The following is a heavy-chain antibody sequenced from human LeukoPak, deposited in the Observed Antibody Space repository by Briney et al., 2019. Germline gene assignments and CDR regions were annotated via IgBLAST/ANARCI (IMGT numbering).Heavy chain of an antibody. J-gene: IGHJ3*02. D-gene: IGHD3-22*01. CDR1: GASITSSY. V-gene: IGHV4-59*01. Sequence: PSGTLSLTCTVSGASITSSYWSWIRQPPGKRLEWTGYIYYNGNTNSNPSLNSRVTISADTSKNQFSLKLSSVTAADTAIYYCVRGNYDSRGYSNAFDIWGQGTMVTVSS. CDR3: VRGNYDSRGYSNAFDI. CDR2: IYYNGNT.